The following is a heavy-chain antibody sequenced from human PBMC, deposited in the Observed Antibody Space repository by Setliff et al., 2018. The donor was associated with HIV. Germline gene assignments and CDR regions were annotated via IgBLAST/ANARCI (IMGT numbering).Heavy chain of an antibody. J-gene: IGHJ5*02. CDR3: ARGPEEGDCSGGSCYGNFDP. D-gene: IGHD2-15*01. CDR1: GGTFNTYV. CDR2: IIPILGVA. Sequence: SVKVSCKASGGTFNTYVISWLRQAPGQGLEWMGGIIPILGVANYAQKFQGRLTITADKSTNTAYVELSSLKSDDTAVYYCARGPEEGDCSGGSCYGNFDPWGQGTLVT. V-gene: IGHV1-69*10.